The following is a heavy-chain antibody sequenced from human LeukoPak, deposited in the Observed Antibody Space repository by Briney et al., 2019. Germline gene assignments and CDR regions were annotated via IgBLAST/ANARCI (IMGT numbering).Heavy chain of an antibody. V-gene: IGHV4-4*07. CDR1: GGSISSYY. Sequence: PSETLSLTCTVSGGSISSYYWSWIRQPAGKGLEWIGRIYTSGSTSYNPSLKSRVTMSVDTSKNQFSLKLSSVTAADTAVYYCARDLRAAAANNWFDPWGQGTLVTVSS. CDR2: IYTSGST. CDR3: ARDLRAAAANNWFDP. J-gene: IGHJ5*02. D-gene: IGHD6-13*01.